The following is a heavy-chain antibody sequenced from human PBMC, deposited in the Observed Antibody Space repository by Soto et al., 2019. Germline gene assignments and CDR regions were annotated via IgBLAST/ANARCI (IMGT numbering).Heavy chain of an antibody. V-gene: IGHV1-69*01. D-gene: IGHD3-10*01. CDR2: FIPIFVSA. CDR3: ARDVSSDTTGFRGYDL. CDR1: GGTVSSYA. Sequence: QLHLVQFGAEVKKAGSSVKVSCKASGGTVSSYAITWVRQAPGKGLEWMGVFIPIFVSAHYAPKFQGRITITADEFTSTAYMELSGLTSEDTAIYYCARDVSSDTTGFRGYDLWGQGTQVTVSS. J-gene: IGHJ4*02.